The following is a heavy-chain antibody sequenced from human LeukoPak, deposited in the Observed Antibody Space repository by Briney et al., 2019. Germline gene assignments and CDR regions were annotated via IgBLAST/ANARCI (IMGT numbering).Heavy chain of an antibody. CDR1: GFTVSSNY. D-gene: IGHD3-22*01. V-gene: IGHV3-53*01. J-gene: IGHJ4*02. CDR3: ARAQTYYYDSSGYYLDY. CDR2: IYSGGST. Sequence: GGSLRLSCAVSGFTVSSNYMSWVRQAPGKGLEWVSVIYSGGSTYYADSVKGRFTISRDNSKNTLYLQMNSLRAEDTAVYYCARAQTYYYDSSGYYLDYWGQGTLVTVSS.